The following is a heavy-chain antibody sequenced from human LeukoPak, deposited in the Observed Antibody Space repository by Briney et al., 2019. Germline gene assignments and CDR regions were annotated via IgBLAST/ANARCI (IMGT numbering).Heavy chain of an antibody. CDR3: AKDRLNYYGSGSYAPYFDY. CDR1: GFTFSSYG. CDR2: IRYDGSNK. D-gene: IGHD3-10*01. Sequence: GGSLRLSCAASGFTFSSYGMHWVRQAPGKGLEWVAFIRYDGSNKYYADSVKGRFTISRDNSKNTLYLQMNSLRAEDTAAYYCAKDRLNYYGSGSYAPYFDYWGQGTLVTVSS. V-gene: IGHV3-30*02. J-gene: IGHJ4*02.